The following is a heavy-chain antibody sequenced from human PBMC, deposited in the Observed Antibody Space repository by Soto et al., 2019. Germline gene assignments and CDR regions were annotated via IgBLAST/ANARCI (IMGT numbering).Heavy chain of an antibody. J-gene: IGHJ4*02. CDR1: GYTFTDYG. V-gene: IGHV1-18*01. Sequence: QVQQVQSGADVKKPGASVRVSCKASGYTFTDYGITWVRQAPGQGLEWMGWISAKNGDTNLAQKFRGRVTLTTDTCTGTAYMDLRSLTPDDTAVYYCARDPPETPSDYWGQGTLVTVSS. CDR3: ARDPPETPSDY. CDR2: ISAKNGDT.